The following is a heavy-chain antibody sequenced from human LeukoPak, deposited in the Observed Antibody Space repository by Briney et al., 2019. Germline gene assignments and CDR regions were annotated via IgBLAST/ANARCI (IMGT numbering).Heavy chain of an antibody. CDR3: ARAPEYYGSGSYYDYYYYYMDV. J-gene: IGHJ6*03. V-gene: IGHV3-11*04. CDR1: GFTFSDYY. CDR2: ISSSGSTI. D-gene: IGHD3-10*01. Sequence: PGGSLRLSCAASGFTFSDYYMSWIRQAPGKGLEWVSYISSSGSTIYYADSVKGRFTISRDNAKNSLYLQMNSLRAEDTAVYYCARAPEYYGSGSYYDYYYYYMDVWGKGTTVTISS.